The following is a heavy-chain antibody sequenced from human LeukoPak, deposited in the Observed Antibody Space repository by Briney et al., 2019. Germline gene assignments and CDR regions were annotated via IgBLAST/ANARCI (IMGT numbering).Heavy chain of an antibody. CDR3: ATFYGSGKGGAFDI. CDR1: GYTFTGYY. V-gene: IGHV1-2*02. J-gene: IGHJ3*02. D-gene: IGHD3-10*01. Sequence: GASVKVSCKASGYTFTGYYMHWVRQAPGQGLEWMGWINPNSGGTNYAQKFQVRGTMTGDTSISTAYMELSRLRSDDTAVYYCATFYGSGKGGAFDIWGQGTMVTVSS. CDR2: INPNSGGT.